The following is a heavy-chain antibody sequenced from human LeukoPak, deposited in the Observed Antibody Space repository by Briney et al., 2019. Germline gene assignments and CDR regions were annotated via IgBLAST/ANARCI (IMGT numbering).Heavy chain of an antibody. CDR3: ARDWSSMVRGVFDY. J-gene: IGHJ4*02. D-gene: IGHD3-10*01. V-gene: IGHV1-18*01. CDR2: ISAYNGNT. CDR1: GYTFTSYG. Sequence: TSVKVSCKASGYTFTSYGISWVRKAPGQGLEWMGWISAYNGNTNYAQKLQGRVTMTTDTSTSTAYMELRSLRSDDTAVYYCARDWSSMVRGVFDYWGQGTLGTAS.